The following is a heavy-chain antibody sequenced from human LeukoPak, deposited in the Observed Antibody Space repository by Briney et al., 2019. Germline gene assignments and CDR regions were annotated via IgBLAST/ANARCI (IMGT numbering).Heavy chain of an antibody. CDR3: AKGRDILTGSLNYFDY. D-gene: IGHD3-9*01. CDR2: ISGSGGSI. J-gene: IGHJ4*02. V-gene: IGHV3-23*01. Sequence: HSGGSLRLSCAASGFTFSSYAMSWVRQAPGKGLEWVSAISGSGGSIYYADSVKGRFTISRDNSKNTLYLQMNSLRAEDTAVYYCAKGRDILTGSLNYFDYWGQGTLVTVSS. CDR1: GFTFSSYA.